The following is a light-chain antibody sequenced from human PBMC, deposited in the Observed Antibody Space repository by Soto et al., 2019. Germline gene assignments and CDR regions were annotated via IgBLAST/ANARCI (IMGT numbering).Light chain of an antibody. CDR2: DVY. J-gene: IGLJ1*01. Sequence: QSVLTQPASVSGSPGQSITISCVGTSSDVGRYTYVSWYQQYPGKAPKLIIYDVYNRPSGVSNRFSGSKSANTASLTISGLQAEDEADYYCTSYTSASTPYVFGSGTKVTVL. CDR1: SSDVGRYTY. V-gene: IGLV2-14*01. CDR3: TSYTSASTPYV.